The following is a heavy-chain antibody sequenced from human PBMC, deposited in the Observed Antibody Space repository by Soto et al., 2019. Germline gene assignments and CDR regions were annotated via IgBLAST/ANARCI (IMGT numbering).Heavy chain of an antibody. CDR3: ARESSGYDQVLDY. CDR2: IIPILGIA. J-gene: IGHJ4*02. V-gene: IGHV1-69*04. Sequence: ASVKGSCKASGGTFSSYTISWVRQAPGQGLEWMGRIIPILGIANYAQKFQGRVTITADKSTSTAYMELSSLRSEDTAVYYCARESSGYDQVLDYWGQGTLVTVSS. CDR1: GGTFSSYT. D-gene: IGHD5-12*01.